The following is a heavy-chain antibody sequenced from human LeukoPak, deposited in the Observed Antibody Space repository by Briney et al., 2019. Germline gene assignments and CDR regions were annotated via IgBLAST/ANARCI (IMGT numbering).Heavy chain of an antibody. Sequence: GGSLRLSCAASGFAFTRYSMSWVRQAPGKGLEWVSAISTSGGGTYYADSVKGRFIISRDNSKNTLYLQLNSLRAEDTAIYFCAKDLMGNRISDFWGQGTLVTVSS. V-gene: IGHV3-23*01. CDR2: ISTSGGGT. CDR1: GFAFTRYS. D-gene: IGHD2/OR15-2a*01. CDR3: AKDLMGNRISDF. J-gene: IGHJ4*02.